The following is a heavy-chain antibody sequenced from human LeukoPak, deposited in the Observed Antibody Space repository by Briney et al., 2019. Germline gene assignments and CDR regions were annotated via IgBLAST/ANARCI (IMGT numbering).Heavy chain of an antibody. V-gene: IGHV5-51*01. D-gene: IGHD1-26*01. J-gene: IGHJ3*02. CDR2: IYPGDSDT. CDR3: AGSGSYFLDAFDI. CDR1: GYTFTSYW. Sequence: GGALKISCQGSGYTFTSYWIALGRQRPGKGLEWMGIIYPGDSDTRYSPSFQGQVTISADKSISTAYLQWSSLKASDTAMYYCAGSGSYFLDAFDIWGQGTMVTVSS.